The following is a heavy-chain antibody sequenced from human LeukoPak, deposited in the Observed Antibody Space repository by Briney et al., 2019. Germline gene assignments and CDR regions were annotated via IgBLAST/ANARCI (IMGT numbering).Heavy chain of an antibody. CDR2: MSPNSGNT. Sequence: ASVKVSCKASGYTFTSYDINWVRQATEQGLEWMGWMSPNSGNTGYAQKFQGRVTMTRDTSVTTAYMELSNLRSEDTAVYYCVRAPPNWGFNFWGQVTLVTVSS. CDR1: GYTFTSYD. CDR3: VRAPPNWGFNF. D-gene: IGHD1-1*01. V-gene: IGHV1-8*01. J-gene: IGHJ5*01.